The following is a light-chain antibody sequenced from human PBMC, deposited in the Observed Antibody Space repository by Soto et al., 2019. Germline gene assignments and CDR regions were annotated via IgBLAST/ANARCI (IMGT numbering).Light chain of an antibody. CDR1: SSNIGSNT. V-gene: IGLV1-44*01. CDR2: SNN. Sequence: QSVLTQPPSASGTPGQRVTISCSGSSSNIGSNTVNWYQQLPGTAPKLLIYSNNQRPSGVPDRFSGSKSGTSASLAISGRQSDDEADYYCAAWDDSRNGYVFGTGTKLTVL. J-gene: IGLJ1*01. CDR3: AAWDDSRNGYV.